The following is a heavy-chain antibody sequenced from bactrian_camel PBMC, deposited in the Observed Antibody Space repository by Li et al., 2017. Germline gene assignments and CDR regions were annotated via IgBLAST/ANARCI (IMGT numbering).Heavy chain of an antibody. CDR2: IDSDKGGA. CDR1: STTASWTC. Sequence: QVQLVESGGGSVQAGGSLRLSCATSSTTASWTCMAWFRQAPGKERERVASIDSDKGGAYYADSLKGRFTISRDNARNTVYLQMKSLEPEDTAMYYCGRRATFRLGWNHSNQYDYWGQGTQVTVS. J-gene: IGHJ4*01. CDR3: GRRATFRLGWNHSNQYDY. V-gene: IGHV3S25*01. D-gene: IGHD1*01.